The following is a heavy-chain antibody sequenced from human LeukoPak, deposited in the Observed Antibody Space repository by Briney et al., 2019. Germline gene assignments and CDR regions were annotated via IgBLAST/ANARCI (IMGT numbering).Heavy chain of an antibody. Sequence: GGSLRLSCAASGFTFDDYTFHWVRQAPGRGLEWVSLITWDGGTTYYADSVKGRFTISRDNSRNSVYLQMNSLRTEDTALYYCTKDRYCTTTSCPLDYWGQGTLVTVSS. CDR3: TKDRYCTTTSCPLDY. D-gene: IGHD2-2*01. J-gene: IGHJ4*02. CDR2: ITWDGGTT. V-gene: IGHV3-43*01. CDR1: GFTFDDYT.